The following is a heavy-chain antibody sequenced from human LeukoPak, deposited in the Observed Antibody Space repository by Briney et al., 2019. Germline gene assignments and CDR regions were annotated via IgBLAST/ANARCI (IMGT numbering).Heavy chain of an antibody. Sequence: SETLSLTCAVPGYSISSGYYWGWIRQPPGKGLEWIGSIYHSGSTYYNPSLKSRVTISVDTSKNQFSLKLSSVTAADTAVYYFARRGVYNFLTVFLTTGFAPWAKGTLVTVSS. D-gene: IGHD3-9*01. CDR3: ARRGVYNFLTVFLTTGFAP. CDR1: GYSISSGYY. CDR2: IYHSGST. V-gene: IGHV4-38-2*01. J-gene: IGHJ5*02.